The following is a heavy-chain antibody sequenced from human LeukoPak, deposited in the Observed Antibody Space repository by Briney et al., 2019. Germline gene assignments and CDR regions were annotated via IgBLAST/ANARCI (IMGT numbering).Heavy chain of an antibody. Sequence: GSSVKVSCKASGGTFSSYAISWVRQAPGQGLEWMGGIIPIFGTANYAQKFQGRVTITADESTSTAYMELSSLRSEDTAVYYCARVSAYYYGSGSYSKGGSDAFDIWGQGTMVTVSS. CDR2: IIPIFGTA. CDR1: GGTFSSYA. D-gene: IGHD3-10*01. V-gene: IGHV1-69*01. CDR3: ARVSAYYYGSGSYSKGGSDAFDI. J-gene: IGHJ3*02.